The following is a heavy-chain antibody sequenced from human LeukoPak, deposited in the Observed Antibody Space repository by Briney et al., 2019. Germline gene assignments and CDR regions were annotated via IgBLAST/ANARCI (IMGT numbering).Heavy chain of an antibody. V-gene: IGHV1-3*03. CDR3: ARIRDGYNDAYDI. CDR2: INAGNGNT. J-gene: IGHJ3*02. Sequence: ASVKVSCKASGYTFTSYAMHWVRQAPGQRLEWMGWINAGNGNTKYSQEFQGRVTITRDTSASTAYMELSSLRSEDAAIYYCARIRDGYNDAYDIWGQGTVVTVPS. CDR1: GYTFTSYA. D-gene: IGHD5-24*01.